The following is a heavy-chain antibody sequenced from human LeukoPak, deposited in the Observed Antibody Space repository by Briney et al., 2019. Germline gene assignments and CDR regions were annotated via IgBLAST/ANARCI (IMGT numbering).Heavy chain of an antibody. Sequence: EASVKVSCKASGYTFTGYYMHWVRQAPGQGLEWMGWINPNSGGTNYAQKFQGRVTMTRDTSISTAYMELSRLRSDDTAVYYCARGHDSSGYYYEVRDAHFDYWGQGTLVTVSS. CDR2: INPNSGGT. CDR3: ARGHDSSGYYYEVRDAHFDY. J-gene: IGHJ4*02. CDR1: GYTFTGYY. D-gene: IGHD3-22*01. V-gene: IGHV1-2*02.